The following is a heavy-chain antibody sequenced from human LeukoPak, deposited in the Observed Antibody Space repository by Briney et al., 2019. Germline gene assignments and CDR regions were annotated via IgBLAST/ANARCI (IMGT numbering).Heavy chain of an antibody. CDR2: INTNTGNP. J-gene: IGHJ5*02. CDR3: ARGPRYCSSTSCYFPWFDP. V-gene: IGHV7-4-1*01. D-gene: IGHD2-2*01. Sequence: ASVKVSCKASGCTFTSYAMNWVRQAPGQGLEWMGWINTNTGNPTYAQGFTGRFVFSLDTSVSTAYLQICSLKAGDTAVYYCARGPRYCSSTSCYFPWFDPWGQGTLVTVSS. CDR1: GCTFTSYA.